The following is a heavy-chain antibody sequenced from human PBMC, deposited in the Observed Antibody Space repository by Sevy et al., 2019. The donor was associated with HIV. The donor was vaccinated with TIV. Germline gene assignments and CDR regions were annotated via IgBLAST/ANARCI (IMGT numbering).Heavy chain of an antibody. CDR2: IYPGDSDT. CDR1: GYSFTSYW. J-gene: IGHJ6*02. D-gene: IGHD3-9*01. V-gene: IGHV5-51*01. CDR3: ARLDDILTGYYNYGMDL. Sequence: GESLKISCKGSGYSFTSYWIGWVRQMPGKGLEWMGIIYPGDSDTRYSPSFQGQVTISADKSISTAYLQWSSLKASDTAMSYCARLDDILTGYYNYGMDLWGQGTTVTVSS.